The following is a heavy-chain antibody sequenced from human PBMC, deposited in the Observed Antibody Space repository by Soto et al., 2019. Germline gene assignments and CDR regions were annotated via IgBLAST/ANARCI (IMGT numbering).Heavy chain of an antibody. V-gene: IGHV1-8*01. CDR3: ARADNFYYGMDV. Sequence: ASVKVSCKASGYTFTSYDINWVRQATGQGLEWMGWMNPNSGNTGYAQKFQGRVTMTRNTSISTAYMELSSLRSEYTAVYYCARADNFYYGMDVWGQGTTVTVS. J-gene: IGHJ6*02. CDR2: MNPNSGNT. CDR1: GYTFTSYD.